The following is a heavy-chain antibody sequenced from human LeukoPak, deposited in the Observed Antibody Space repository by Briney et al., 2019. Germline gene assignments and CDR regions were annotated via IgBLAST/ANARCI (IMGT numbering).Heavy chain of an antibody. CDR3: ASLLAAAGTELG. CDR2: ISSSSSYI. V-gene: IGHV3-21*01. Sequence: GGSLRLSCAASGFTFSSYSMNWVRQAPGKGLEWVSSISSSSSYIYYADSVKGRFTISRDNAKNSLYLQVNSLRAEDTAVYYCASLLAAAGTELGWGQGTLVTVSS. D-gene: IGHD6-13*01. CDR1: GFTFSSYS. J-gene: IGHJ4*02.